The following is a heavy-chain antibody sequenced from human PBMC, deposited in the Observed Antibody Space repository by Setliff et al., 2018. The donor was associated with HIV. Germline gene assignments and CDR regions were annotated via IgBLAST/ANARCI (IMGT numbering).Heavy chain of an antibody. Sequence: SGPTLVNPTETLTLTCTVSGFSLSNTTVGVSWIRQPPGKALEWLAHIFSNGKNSYSTSLKSRLTISKDTSKSQVVLTMTNMDPVDTATYYCARIPSYSSGWYLDYWGQGTLVTVSS. CDR1: GFSLSNTTVG. V-gene: IGHV2-26*01. J-gene: IGHJ4*02. CDR2: IFSNGKN. CDR3: ARIPSYSSGWYLDY. D-gene: IGHD6-19*01.